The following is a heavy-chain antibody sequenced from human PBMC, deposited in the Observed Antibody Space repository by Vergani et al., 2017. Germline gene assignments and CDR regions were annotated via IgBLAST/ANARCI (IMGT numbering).Heavy chain of an antibody. D-gene: IGHD4-17*01. J-gene: IGHJ4*02. V-gene: IGHV3-7*01. CDR1: GFTFSSYW. CDR2: IKQDGSDK. Sequence: EVQMVESGGGLVKPGGSLRLSCAASGFTFSSYWMSWVRQAPGKGLEWVANIKQDGSDKFYVDSVKGRFTVSRDNAKNSLYLQMNSLRAEDTAVYYCARGASGDYVSSFDYWGQGTLVTVSS. CDR3: ARGASGDYVSSFDY.